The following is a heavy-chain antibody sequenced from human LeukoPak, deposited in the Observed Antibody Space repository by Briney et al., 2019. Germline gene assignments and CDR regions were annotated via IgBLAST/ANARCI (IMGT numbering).Heavy chain of an antibody. CDR3: ASPISGYSYNDAFDI. CDR2: IIPIFGTA. CDR1: GGTFSSYA. J-gene: IGHJ3*02. D-gene: IGHD5-18*01. V-gene: IGHV1-69*05. Sequence: GASVKVSCKASGGTFSSYAISWVRQAPGQGLEWMGGIIPIFGTANYAQKFQGRVTMTTDTSTSTAYMELRSLRSDDTAVYYCASPISGYSYNDAFDIWGQGTMVTVSS.